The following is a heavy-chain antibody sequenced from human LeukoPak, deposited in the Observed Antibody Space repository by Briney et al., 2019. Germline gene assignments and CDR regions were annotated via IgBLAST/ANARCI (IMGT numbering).Heavy chain of an antibody. J-gene: IGHJ1*01. CDR1: GGSISSYY. CDR3: ARGGWYPESFQH. Sequence: SETLSLTCTVSGGSISSYYWNWIRQPPGKGLEWIGYIYYSGSTNCNPSLKSRVTISVDTSKNQFPLKLSSVTAADTAVYYCARGGWYPESFQHWGQGALVTVSS. D-gene: IGHD6-19*01. CDR2: IYYSGST. V-gene: IGHV4-59*01.